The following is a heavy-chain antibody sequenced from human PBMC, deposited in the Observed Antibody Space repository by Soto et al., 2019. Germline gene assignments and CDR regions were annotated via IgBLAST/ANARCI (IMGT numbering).Heavy chain of an antibody. D-gene: IGHD2-2*02. V-gene: IGHV4-34*01. CDR3: ARWSQRRGVPAAIFAFEI. CDR2: INHSGST. Sequence: SETLSLTCAVYGGSFSGYYWSWIRQPPGKGLEWIGEINHSGSTNYNPSLKSRVTISVDTSKNQFSLQLSSVTAADTAVYYCARWSQRRGVPAAIFAFEIWGEGTMVTVSS. CDR1: GGSFSGYY. J-gene: IGHJ3*02.